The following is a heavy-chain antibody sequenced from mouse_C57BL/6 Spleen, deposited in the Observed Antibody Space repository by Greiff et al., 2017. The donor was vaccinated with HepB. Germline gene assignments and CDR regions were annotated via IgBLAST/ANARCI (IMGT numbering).Heavy chain of an antibody. CDR3: ARFRPNYYAMDY. Sequence: VQLQQSGAELARPGASVKLSCKASGYTFTSYGISWVKQSTGQGLEWIGEIYPRSGNTYYNEKFKGKATLTADKSSSTAYMELRSLTSEDSAVYFCARFRPNYYAMDYWGQGTSVTVSS. CDR2: IYPRSGNT. V-gene: IGHV1-81*01. J-gene: IGHJ4*01. CDR1: GYTFTSYG.